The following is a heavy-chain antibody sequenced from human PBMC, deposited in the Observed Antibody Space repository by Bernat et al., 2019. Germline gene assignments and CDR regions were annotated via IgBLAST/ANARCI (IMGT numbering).Heavy chain of an antibody. D-gene: IGHD3-22*01. Sequence: QVQLVQSGAEVKKPGSSVKVSCKASGGTFSSYTISWVRQAPGQGLEWMGRIIPILGIANYAQKFQGRVTITADKSTSTAYMELSSLRSEDTAVYYCARVEENMIVLAGSWGQGTMVTVS. CDR2: IIPILGIA. CDR3: ARVEENMIVLAGS. CDR1: GGTFSSYT. V-gene: IGHV1-69*02. J-gene: IGHJ5*02.